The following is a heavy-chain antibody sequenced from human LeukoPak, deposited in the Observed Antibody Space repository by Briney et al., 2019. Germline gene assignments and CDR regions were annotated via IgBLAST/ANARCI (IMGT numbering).Heavy chain of an antibody. Sequence: GGSLRLSCAASGFSFSSYSMNWVRQAPGKGLEWVSVIYSGGSTYYADSVKGRFTISRDNSKNTLYLQMNSLRAEDTAVYYCARAVFGYYFDYWGQGTLVTVSS. CDR3: ARAVFGYYFDY. CDR2: IYSGGST. J-gene: IGHJ4*02. D-gene: IGHD3-10*02. CDR1: GFSFSSYS. V-gene: IGHV3-66*01.